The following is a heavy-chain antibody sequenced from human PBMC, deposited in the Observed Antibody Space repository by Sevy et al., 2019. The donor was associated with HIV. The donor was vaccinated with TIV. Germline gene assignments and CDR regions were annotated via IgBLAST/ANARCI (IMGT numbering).Heavy chain of an antibody. V-gene: IGHV3-7*01. D-gene: IGHD3-3*01. CDR3: ARGDDFWSGYYRA. Sequence: GGSLRLSCAASGFTFSSYWMSWVRQAPGKGLEWVANIKKDGSEKYYVDSVKGRFTISRDNAKNSLYLQMNSLRAEDTAVYYCARGDDFWSGYYRAWGQGTLVTVSS. J-gene: IGHJ5*02. CDR2: IKKDGSEK. CDR1: GFTFSSYW.